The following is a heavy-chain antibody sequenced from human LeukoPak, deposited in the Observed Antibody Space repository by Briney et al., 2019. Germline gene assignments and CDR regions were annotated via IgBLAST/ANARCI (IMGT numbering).Heavy chain of an antibody. Sequence: SGGSLRLSCAASGFTFSSYSMNWVRQTPGKGLEWVSYIRSSGITVYYADSVKGRFTMSRDNAKNSLFLQMNSLRAEDTAVYYCARDQTRGFDLWGRGTLVTVSS. CDR2: IRSSGITV. V-gene: IGHV3-48*04. J-gene: IGHJ2*01. CDR3: ARDQTRGFDL. CDR1: GFTFSSYS. D-gene: IGHD4-11*01.